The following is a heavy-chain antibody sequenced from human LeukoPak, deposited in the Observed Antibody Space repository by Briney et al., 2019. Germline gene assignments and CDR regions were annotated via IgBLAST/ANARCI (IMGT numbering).Heavy chain of an antibody. J-gene: IGHJ4*02. V-gene: IGHV3-48*01. CDR1: GFTFSSYS. Sequence: QSGGSLSLSCAASGFTFSSYSMNWVRQPPGKGLEWVSYISSSSSTIYYADSVKGRFTISRDNAKNSLFLQMNSLRAEDTAVYYCARRLDYWGQGTLVTVSS. CDR2: ISSSSSTI. CDR3: ARRLDY.